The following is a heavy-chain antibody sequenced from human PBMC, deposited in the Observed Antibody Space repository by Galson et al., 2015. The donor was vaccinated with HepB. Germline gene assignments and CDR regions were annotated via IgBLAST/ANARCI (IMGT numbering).Heavy chain of an antibody. J-gene: IGHJ4*02. CDR3: ARPDCRGGGCYLDY. V-gene: IGHV3-48*03. D-gene: IGHD2-15*01. CDR1: GFSFSTYE. CDR2: ISSSGSVM. Sequence: SLRLSCAASGFSFSTYEMNWVRQAPGKGLEWVSYISSSGSVMSYADSVEGRVTISRDNPKNSLYLQMSSLRAEDTAVYYCARPDCRGGGCYLDYWGQGTLVTVSS.